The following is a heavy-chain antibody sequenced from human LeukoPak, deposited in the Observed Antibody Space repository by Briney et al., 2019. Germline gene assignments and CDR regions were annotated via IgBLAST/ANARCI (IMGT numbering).Heavy chain of an antibody. J-gene: IGHJ4*02. Sequence: PGGSLRLSCAASGFIFSSYAMHWVRQAPGKGLEYLSAISSNGGSTYYANSVKGRFTMSRDNSKNTVSLQMGSLRAEDMAVYYCARDSGRYRDGYNSGPLYYWGQGTLVTVSS. V-gene: IGHV3-64*01. D-gene: IGHD5-24*01. CDR3: ARDSGRYRDGYNSGPLYY. CDR1: GFIFSSYA. CDR2: ISSNGGST.